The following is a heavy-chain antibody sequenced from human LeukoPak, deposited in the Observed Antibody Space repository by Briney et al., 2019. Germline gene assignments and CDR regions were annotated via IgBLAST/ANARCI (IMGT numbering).Heavy chain of an antibody. D-gene: IGHD5-12*01. Sequence: GGSLRLSCAASGFTFSNYAMHWVRQAPGKGLEWVAVISYDGSNKYYADTVKGRFTISRDNSKNTLYLQMNSLRGEDTAVYYCAKDRYSGYDFLDYWGQGTLVTVSS. V-gene: IGHV3-30*04. CDR1: GFTFSNYA. CDR2: ISYDGSNK. CDR3: AKDRYSGYDFLDY. J-gene: IGHJ4*02.